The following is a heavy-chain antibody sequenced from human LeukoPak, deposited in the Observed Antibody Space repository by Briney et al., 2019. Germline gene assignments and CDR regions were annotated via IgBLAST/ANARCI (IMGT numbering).Heavy chain of an antibody. CDR3: ARGWIGPLVRLQLFDY. V-gene: IGHV3-48*01. CDR2: ISSSSSTI. CDR1: GFTFSTYS. J-gene: IGHJ4*02. Sequence: GGSLRLSCAASGFTFSTYSMNWVRQPPGKGLEWVSYISSSSSTIYYADSVKGRFTISRDNAKNSLDLQMNSLRAEDTAVYYCARGWIGPLVRLQLFDYWGQGTLVTVSS. D-gene: IGHD1-1*01.